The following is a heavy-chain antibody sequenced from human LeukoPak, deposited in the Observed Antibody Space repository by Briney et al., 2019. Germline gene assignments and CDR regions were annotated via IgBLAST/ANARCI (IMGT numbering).Heavy chain of an antibody. CDR3: ARVFKSGYQLLYRANWFDP. CDR1: GGSFSGYY. D-gene: IGHD2-2*02. Sequence: SETLSLTCAVYGGSFSGYYWSWIRQPPGKGLEWIGEINHSGSTNYNPSLKSRVTISVDTSKNQFSLKLSSVTAADTAVYYCARVFKSGYQLLYRANWFDPWGQGTLVTVSS. J-gene: IGHJ5*02. CDR2: INHSGST. V-gene: IGHV4-34*01.